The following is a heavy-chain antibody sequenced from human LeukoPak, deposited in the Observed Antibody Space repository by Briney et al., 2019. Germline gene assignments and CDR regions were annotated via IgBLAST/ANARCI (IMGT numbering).Heavy chain of an antibody. V-gene: IGHV3-7*01. CDR1: GFTFSSYW. Sequence: GGSLRLSCAASGFTFSSYWMSWVRQAPGKGLEWVANINQDGTEKYYVDSVRGRFTISRDNAQNSLYLQMNNLGAEDTAVYYCATDPASYCTSSTCDFDYWGQGTLVTVSS. J-gene: IGHJ4*02. CDR3: ATDPASYCTSSTCDFDY. D-gene: IGHD2-8*01. CDR2: INQDGTEK.